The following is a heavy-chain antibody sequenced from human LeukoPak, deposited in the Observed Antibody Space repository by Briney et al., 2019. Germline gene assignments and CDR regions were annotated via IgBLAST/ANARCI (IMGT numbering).Heavy chain of an antibody. V-gene: IGHV3-30*18. CDR2: VSSDGNSK. D-gene: IGHD6-19*01. Sequence: GSSLRLSCAASGFTFSAYGIHWVRQAPGKGLEWVAVVSSDGNSKFSADSVKGRFTISRDNSKNTLFLQMNSLGPEDTAVYYCAKDQIGWAPGYSSGPLDYWGQGTQVTVSS. J-gene: IGHJ4*02. CDR1: GFTFSAYG. CDR3: AKDQIGWAPGYSSGPLDY.